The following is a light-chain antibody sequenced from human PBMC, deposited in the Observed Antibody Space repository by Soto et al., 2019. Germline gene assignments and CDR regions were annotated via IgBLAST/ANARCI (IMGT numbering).Light chain of an antibody. CDR2: VTS. Sequence: DLQMTQSRCCMSGSVGDRVAITFRASQGISSYLGWYQQKPGKAPKLLIYVTSTLQTGVPSRFSGSRSGADFTLTISSLQPEDSATYYCQQLSIYPLPFGGGAKV. CDR3: QQLSIYPLP. J-gene: IGKJ4*01. CDR1: QGISSY. V-gene: IGKV1-9*01.